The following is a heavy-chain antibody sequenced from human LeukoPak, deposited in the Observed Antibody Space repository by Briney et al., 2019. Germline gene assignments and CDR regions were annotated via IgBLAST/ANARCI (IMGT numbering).Heavy chain of an antibody. Sequence: SETLSLTCTVSGGSISSYYWSWIRQPPGKGLEWIGYIYYSGSTNYNPSLKSRVTISVDTSKNQFSLKLSSVTAADTAVYYCARASYYYYGMDVWGQGTTVTVSS. CDR3: ARASYYYYGMDV. CDR1: GGSISSYY. CDR2: IYYSGST. V-gene: IGHV4-59*12. J-gene: IGHJ6*02.